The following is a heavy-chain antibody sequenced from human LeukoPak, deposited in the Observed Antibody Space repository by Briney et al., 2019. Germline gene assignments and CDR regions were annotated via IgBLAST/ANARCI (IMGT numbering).Heavy chain of an antibody. CDR3: ARGRSGYYDGFDY. D-gene: IGHD3-22*01. CDR1: GFTFSSYS. V-gene: IGHV3-21*01. CDR2: ISSSSSYI. Sequence: GGSLRLSCAASGFTFSSYSMNWVRQAPGKGLEWVSSISSSSSYIYYADSVKGRFTISRDNAKNSLYLQMNGLRAEDTAVYYCARGRSGYYDGFDYWGQGTLATVSS. J-gene: IGHJ4*02.